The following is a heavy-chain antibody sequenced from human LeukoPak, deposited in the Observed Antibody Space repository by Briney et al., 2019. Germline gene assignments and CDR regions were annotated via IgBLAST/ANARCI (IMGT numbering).Heavy chain of an antibody. D-gene: IGHD3-3*01. CDR3: ARDPIFGVVFDWFDP. V-gene: IGHV1-2*02. Sequence: ASVKVSCKASGYTFTGYYMHWVRQAPGQGLEWMGWINPNSGGTNYAQKFQGRVTLTRDASISTAYMELSRLRSDDTAVYYCARDPIFGVVFDWFDPWGRGTLVTVSS. J-gene: IGHJ5*02. CDR1: GYTFTGYY. CDR2: INPNSGGT.